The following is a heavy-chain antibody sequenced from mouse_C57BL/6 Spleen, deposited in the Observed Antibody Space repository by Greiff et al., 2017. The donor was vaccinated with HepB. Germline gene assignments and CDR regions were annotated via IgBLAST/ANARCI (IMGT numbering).Heavy chain of an antibody. CDR1: GFSLTSYG. Sequence: VQLVESGPGLVQPSQSLSITCTVSGFSLTSYGVHWVRQSPGKGLEWLGVLWSGGSTDYNAAFISRLSISKDNSKSQVFFKMNSLQADDTAIYYCARNDYGSSYWYFDVWGTGTTVTVSS. V-gene: IGHV2-2*01. D-gene: IGHD1-1*01. CDR3: ARNDYGSSYWYFDV. CDR2: LWSGGST. J-gene: IGHJ1*03.